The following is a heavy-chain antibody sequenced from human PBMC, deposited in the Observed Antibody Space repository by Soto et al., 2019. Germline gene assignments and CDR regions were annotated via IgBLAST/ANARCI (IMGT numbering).Heavy chain of an antibody. CDR3: AGDLRLGYFDY. Sequence: QVQLQESGPGLVKPSGTLSLTCAVSNGSISSSNWWSWVRQPPGKGLEWIGQIYHSGSTNYNPSLKSXXTXSXHTSTNQFSLKLRSVTAADTAVYSCAGDLRLGYFDYWGQGTLVTVSS. D-gene: IGHD3-16*01. V-gene: IGHV4-4*02. J-gene: IGHJ4*02. CDR1: NGSISSSNW. CDR2: IYHSGST.